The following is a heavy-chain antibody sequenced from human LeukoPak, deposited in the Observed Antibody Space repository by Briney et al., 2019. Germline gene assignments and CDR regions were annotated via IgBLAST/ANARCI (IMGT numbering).Heavy chain of an antibody. CDR2: INSDGSST. Sequence: GGSLRLSCAASGNYWMHWVRQAPGKGLVWVSRINSDGSSTSYADSVKGRFTISRDNAKNTLYLQMNSLRAEDTAVYYCARVSSDSSGYYLPQDYYYYGMDVWGQGTTVTVSS. CDR3: ARVSSDSSGYYLPQDYYYYGMDV. J-gene: IGHJ6*02. CDR1: GNYW. V-gene: IGHV3-74*01. D-gene: IGHD3-22*01.